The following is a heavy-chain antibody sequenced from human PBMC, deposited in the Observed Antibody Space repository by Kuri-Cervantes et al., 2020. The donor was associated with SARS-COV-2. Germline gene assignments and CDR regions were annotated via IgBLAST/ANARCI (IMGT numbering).Heavy chain of an antibody. J-gene: IGHJ6*03. CDR2: VSYDGSYK. D-gene: IGHD3-22*01. CDR3: ARVRYYYDRSGSHRYMDV. V-gene: IGHV3-30*03. Sequence: GESLKISYAASGFTFSNYGMHCVRQAPGKGLEWVALVSYDGSYKYYAGSVKGRLTISRDNAKNSLYLQMNSLRAEDTTVYYCARVRYYYDRSGSHRYMDVWGKGTTVTVSS. CDR1: GFTFSNYG.